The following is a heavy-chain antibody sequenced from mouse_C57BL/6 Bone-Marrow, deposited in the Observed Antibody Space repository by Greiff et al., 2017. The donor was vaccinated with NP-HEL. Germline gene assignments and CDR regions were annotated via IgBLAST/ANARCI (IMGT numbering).Heavy chain of an antibody. D-gene: IGHD1-1*01. J-gene: IGHJ1*03. CDR2: IRSKSNNYAT. Sequence: EVQGVESGGGLVQPKGSLKLSCAASGFSFNTYTMNWVRQAPGKGLEWVARIRSKSNNYATYYADSVKDRFTISRDDSESMLYLQMNNLKTEDTAMYYCVSYYYGSHWYFDVWGTGTTVTVSS. CDR1: GFSFNTYT. V-gene: IGHV10-1*01. CDR3: VSYYYGSHWYFDV.